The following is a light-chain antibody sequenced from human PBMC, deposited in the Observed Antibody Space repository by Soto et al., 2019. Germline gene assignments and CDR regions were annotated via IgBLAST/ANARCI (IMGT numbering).Light chain of an antibody. CDR2: QAS. J-gene: IGKJ5*01. V-gene: IGKV1-5*03. CDR1: RSLQTW. Sequence: IQMTQSPSTLSASVGDRVTITCRASRSLQTWLAWYQQKPGKVPKLLIYQASSLQNGVPARFIGSGSGTEFTLTISSLQPDDVATYYCQQFNSYPITFGQGTRLEIK. CDR3: QQFNSYPIT.